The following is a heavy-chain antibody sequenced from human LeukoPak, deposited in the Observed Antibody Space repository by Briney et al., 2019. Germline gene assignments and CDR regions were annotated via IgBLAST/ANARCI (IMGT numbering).Heavy chain of an antibody. V-gene: IGHV1-69*05. CDR2: IIPIFGTA. CDR3: ARDGRSATTVVHY. J-gene: IGHJ4*02. D-gene: IGHD4-23*01. Sequence: SVKVSCKASGGTFSSYAISWVRQAPGQGLEWMGGIIPIFGTANYAQKFQGRVTITTDESTSTAYMELRSLRSDDTAVYYCARDGRSATTVVHYWGQGTLVTVSS. CDR1: GGTFSSYA.